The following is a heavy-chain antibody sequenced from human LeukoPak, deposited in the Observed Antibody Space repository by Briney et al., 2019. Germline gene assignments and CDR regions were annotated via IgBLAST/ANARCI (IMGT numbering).Heavy chain of an antibody. J-gene: IGHJ4*02. CDR2: ISGSGGST. V-gene: IGHV3-23*01. CDR1: GFTFSTNS. CDR3: AKDSGTYYKGFDY. Sequence: GGSLKLSCSASGFTFSTNSMHWVRQAPGKGLEWVSTISGSGGSTYYADSVKGRFTISRDNSKNTLYLQVNSLRAEDTAVYYCAKDSGTYYKGFDYWGQGTLVTVSS. D-gene: IGHD1-26*01.